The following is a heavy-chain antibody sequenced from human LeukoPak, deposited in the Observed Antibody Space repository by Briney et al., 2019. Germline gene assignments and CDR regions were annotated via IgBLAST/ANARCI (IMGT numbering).Heavy chain of an antibody. CDR1: GFTFDDYA. CDR3: AKDFRITMIVVVILYYFDY. Sequence: PGRSLRLSCAASGFTFDDYAMHWVRQAPGKGLEWVSSISWNSGSIGYADSVKGRFTISRDNAKNSLYLQMNSLRAEDMALYYCAKDFRITMIVVVILYYFDYWGQGTLVTVSS. CDR2: ISWNSGSI. D-gene: IGHD3-22*01. J-gene: IGHJ4*02. V-gene: IGHV3-9*03.